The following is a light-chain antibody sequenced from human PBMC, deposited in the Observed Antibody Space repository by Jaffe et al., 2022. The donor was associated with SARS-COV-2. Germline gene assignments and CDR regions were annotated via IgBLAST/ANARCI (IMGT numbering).Light chain of an antibody. V-gene: IGLV3-9*01. CDR2: RNT. CDR1: NIGSKH. J-gene: IGLJ2*01. CDR3: QVWDSSSGVV. Sequence: SYELAQPLSVSVALGQPARITCGGDNIGSKHVHWYQQRPGQAPVLVIYRNTYRPSGIPEAFSGTNSVNTATLTISSVQAGDEADYYCQVWDSSSGVVFGAGTKLTVL.